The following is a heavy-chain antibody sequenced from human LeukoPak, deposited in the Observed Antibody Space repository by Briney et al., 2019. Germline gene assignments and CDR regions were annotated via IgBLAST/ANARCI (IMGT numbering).Heavy chain of an antibody. Sequence: NASETLSLTCTVPGGSISHYFWSWIRQPPGQGLEWIGYVYSSGITNYNPSLKSRVTISVDASRNQFSLKMRSMTAADTAVYYCAREGDFITMVRGAYFDPWGQGTLVTVSS. J-gene: IGHJ5*02. D-gene: IGHD3-10*01. CDR1: GGSISHYF. CDR3: AREGDFITMVRGAYFDP. CDR2: VYSSGIT. V-gene: IGHV4-59*01.